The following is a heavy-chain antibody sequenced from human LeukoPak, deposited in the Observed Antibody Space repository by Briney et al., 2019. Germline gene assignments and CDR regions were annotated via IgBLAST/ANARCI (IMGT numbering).Heavy chain of an antibody. D-gene: IGHD3-22*01. V-gene: IGHV5-51*01. CDR2: IYPGDSDT. CDR1: GYSFTSHW. CDR3: ARHLSLVVVIPDY. Sequence: GESLKISCKGSGYSFTSHWIGWVRQMPGKGLEWMGIIYPGDSDTRYSPSFQGQVTISADKSISTAYLQWSSLKASDTAMYYCARHLSLVVVIPDYWGQGTLVTVSS. J-gene: IGHJ4*02.